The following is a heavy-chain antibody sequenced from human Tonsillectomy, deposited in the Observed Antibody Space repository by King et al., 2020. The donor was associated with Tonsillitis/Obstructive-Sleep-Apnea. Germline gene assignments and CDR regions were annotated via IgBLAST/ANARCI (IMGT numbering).Heavy chain of an antibody. CDR3: ARGKLAARTYNYYGMDV. CDR2: IYSGGST. CDR1: GFTVSSNY. J-gene: IGHJ6*02. D-gene: IGHD6-6*01. V-gene: IGHV3-53*01. Sequence: VQLVQSGGGLIQPGGSLRLSCAASGFTVSSNYMSWVRQAPGKGLEWVSVIYSGGSTYYADSVKGRFTISRDNSKNTLYLQMNSLRAEDTAVYYCARGKLAARTYNYYGMDVWGQGTTVTVSS.